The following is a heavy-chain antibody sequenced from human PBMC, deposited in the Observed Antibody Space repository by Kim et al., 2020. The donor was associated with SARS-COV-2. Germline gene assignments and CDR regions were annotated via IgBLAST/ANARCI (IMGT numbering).Heavy chain of an antibody. D-gene: IGHD5-18*01. CDR2: IYHSGST. V-gene: IGHV4-4*02. CDR3: ARKGIQLWPHFDY. Sequence: SETLSLTCAVSGGSISSSNWWSWVRQPPGKGLEWIGEIYHSGSTNYNPSLKSRVTISVDKSKNQFSLKLSSVTAADTAVYYCARKGIQLWPHFDYWGQGTLVTVSS. J-gene: IGHJ4*02. CDR1: GGSISSSNW.